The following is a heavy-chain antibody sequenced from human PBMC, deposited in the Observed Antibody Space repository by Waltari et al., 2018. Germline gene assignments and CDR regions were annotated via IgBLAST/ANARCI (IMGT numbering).Heavy chain of an antibody. Sequence: EVQLVESGGGLIQPGGSLRLSCAASGFTVSSNYMSWVRQAPGKGLEWVAVIYSGGSTYYADSVKGRFTISRDNSKNTLYLQMNSLRAEDTAVDYCARDRHGSGNLYWGQGTLVTVSS. V-gene: IGHV3-53*01. CDR2: IYSGGST. CDR3: ARDRHGSGNLY. J-gene: IGHJ4*02. D-gene: IGHD3-10*01. CDR1: GFTVSSNY.